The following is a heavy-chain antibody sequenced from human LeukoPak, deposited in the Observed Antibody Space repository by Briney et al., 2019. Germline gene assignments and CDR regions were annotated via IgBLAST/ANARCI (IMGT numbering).Heavy chain of an antibody. CDR2: IWYDGSNK. CDR1: GFTVSSYG. V-gene: IGHV3-33*06. D-gene: IGHD2-15*01. CDR3: AKGLRYCSGGTCYVEGACLDY. Sequence: GGSLRLSCAASGFTVSSYGMHWVRQAPGQGLEGVAVIWYDGSNKYYADSVKGRFTISRDNSKNTLYLQMNSLRAEDTAVYYCAKGLRYCSGGTCYVEGACLDYWGQGTLVTVSS. J-gene: IGHJ4*02.